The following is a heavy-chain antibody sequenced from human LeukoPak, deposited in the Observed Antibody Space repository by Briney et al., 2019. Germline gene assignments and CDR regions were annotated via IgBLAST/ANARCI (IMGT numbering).Heavy chain of an antibody. CDR1: GFTFSSYA. D-gene: IGHD6-19*01. J-gene: IGHJ4*02. CDR3: AKGSGSSGWEPFDY. CDR2: ISGSGGST. V-gene: IGHV3-23*01. Sequence: SGGSLRLSCAASGFTFSSYAMSWVRQAPGKGLEWVSAISGSGGSTYYADSVKGRFTISRDNSKNTLYLQMNSLRAEDTAVYYCAKGSGSSGWEPFDYWGQGTLVTVSS.